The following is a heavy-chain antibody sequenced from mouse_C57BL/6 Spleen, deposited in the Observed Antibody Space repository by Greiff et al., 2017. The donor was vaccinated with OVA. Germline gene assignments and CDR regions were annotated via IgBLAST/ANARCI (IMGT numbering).Heavy chain of an antibody. CDR1: GYAFSSSW. CDR3: ASDYSNYYYAMDY. V-gene: IGHV1-82*01. D-gene: IGHD2-5*01. J-gene: IGHJ4*01. Sequence: QVQLKESGPELVKPGASVKISCKASGYAFSSSWMNWVKQRPGKGLEWIGRIYPGDGDTNYNGKFKGKATLTADKSSSTAYMQLSSLTSEDSAVYFCASDYSNYYYAMDYWGQGTSVTVSS. CDR2: IYPGDGDT.